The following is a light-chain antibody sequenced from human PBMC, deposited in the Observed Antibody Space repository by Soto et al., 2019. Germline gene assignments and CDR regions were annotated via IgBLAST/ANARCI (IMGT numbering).Light chain of an antibody. CDR1: SSDVGGYNY. V-gene: IGLV2-14*01. CDR2: DVS. J-gene: IGLJ1*01. Sequence: SVLTQPASVSGSPGQSITISCTGTSSDVGGYNYVSWYQQHPGKAPRFLIYDVSNRPSGVSNRFSGSKSGATASLTISGLQAEDEADYYCTSYTSSSTYVFGTGTKVTVL. CDR3: TSYTSSSTYV.